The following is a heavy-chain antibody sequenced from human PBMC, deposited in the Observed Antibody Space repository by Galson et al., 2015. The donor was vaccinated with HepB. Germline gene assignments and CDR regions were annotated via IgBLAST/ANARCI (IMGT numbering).Heavy chain of an antibody. D-gene: IGHD3-10*01. CDR1: GFTFSSYA. CDR2: ISGSGGST. Sequence: SLRLSCAASGFTFSSYAMSWVRQAPGKGLEWVSGISGSGGSTYYADSVKGRFTISRDNSKNTQYLQMNSLRAEDTAVYFCGKTPDFDGSGSYYRLDYWGQGTLVTVSS. J-gene: IGHJ4*02. V-gene: IGHV3-23*01. CDR3: GKTPDFDGSGSYYRLDY.